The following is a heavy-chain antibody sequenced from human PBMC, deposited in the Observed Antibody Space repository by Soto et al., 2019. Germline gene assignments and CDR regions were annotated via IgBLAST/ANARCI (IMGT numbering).Heavy chain of an antibody. Sequence: GGSLRLSCAASGFTFSSYGMHWVRQAPGKGLEWVAVIWYDGSNKYYADSVKGRFTISRDNSKNTLYLQMNSLRAEDTAVYYCARVYDIAAAGITGYYYYMDVWGKGTTVTVSS. V-gene: IGHV3-33*01. CDR1: GFTFSSYG. D-gene: IGHD6-13*01. CDR3: ARVYDIAAAGITGYYYYMDV. J-gene: IGHJ6*03. CDR2: IWYDGSNK.